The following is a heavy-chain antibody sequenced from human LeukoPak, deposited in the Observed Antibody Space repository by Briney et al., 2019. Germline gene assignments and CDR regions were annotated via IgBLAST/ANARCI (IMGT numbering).Heavy chain of an antibody. D-gene: IGHD5-12*01. Sequence: SETLSLTCPVSGGSISSYYWSWIRQPAGKGLEWIGRIYTSGSTNYNPSLKSRVTMSVDTSKNQFSLKLSSVTAADTAVYYCATEGYIVATKARYAFDIWGQGTMVTVSS. CDR1: GGSISSYY. J-gene: IGHJ3*02. CDR2: IYTSGST. CDR3: ATEGYIVATKARYAFDI. V-gene: IGHV4-4*07.